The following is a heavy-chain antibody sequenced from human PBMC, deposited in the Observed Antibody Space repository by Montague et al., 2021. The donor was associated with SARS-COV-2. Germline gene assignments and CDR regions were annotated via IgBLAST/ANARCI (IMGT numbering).Heavy chain of an antibody. CDR1: GGSISSSSYY. CDR3: ARVGRQQLVRLSGMDV. V-gene: IGHV4-39*07. CDR2: IYYSGXX. J-gene: IGHJ6*02. Sequence: ETLSLTCTVSGGSISSSSYYWGWIRQPPGKGLEWIGSIYYSGXXXYXXXLKXRVTISVDTSKNQFSLKLSSVTAADTAVYYCARVGRQQLVRLSGMDVWGQGTTVTVSS. D-gene: IGHD6-13*01.